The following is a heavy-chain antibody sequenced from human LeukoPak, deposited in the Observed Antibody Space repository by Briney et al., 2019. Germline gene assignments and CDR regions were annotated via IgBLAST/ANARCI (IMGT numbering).Heavy chain of an antibody. D-gene: IGHD2-15*01. CDR3: AKLRCSGGSCHYGYYYDYGMDV. V-gene: IGHV3-30*18. CDR2: ISFDGSNK. Sequence: PGGSLRLSCAASGFIFSSYGMHWVRQAPGKGLEWVAVISFDGSNKWYVDSVKGRFAISRDNSKNTLYLQMNSLRAADAAVYYCAKLRCSGGSCHYGYYYDYGMDVWGQGTTVTVSS. J-gene: IGHJ6*02. CDR1: GFIFSSYG.